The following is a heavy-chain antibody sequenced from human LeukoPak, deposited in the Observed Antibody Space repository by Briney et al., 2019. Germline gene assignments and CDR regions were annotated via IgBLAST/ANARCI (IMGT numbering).Heavy chain of an antibody. Sequence: GGSLRLSCAASGFTFSHYAMAWVRQPPGRGLEWVSFIRYDGRDTYYGDSVKGRSAISRDNSQKTLLLALSSLRPEDTAVYYCAKDIGYCSDTSCYTSHAFDVWGRGTMITVSS. CDR3: AKDIGYCSDTSCYTSHAFDV. D-gene: IGHD2-2*02. CDR2: IRYDGRDT. J-gene: IGHJ3*01. V-gene: IGHV3-30*02. CDR1: GFTFSHYA.